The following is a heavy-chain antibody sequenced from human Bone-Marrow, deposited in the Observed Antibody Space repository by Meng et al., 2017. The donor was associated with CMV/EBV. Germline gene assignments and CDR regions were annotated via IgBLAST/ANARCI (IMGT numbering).Heavy chain of an antibody. Sequence: GGSLRLSCAASGFTFSSYWMHWVRQAPGKGLVWVSRINSDGSSTSYADSVKGRFTISRDNAKNTLYLQMNSLRAEDTAVYYCATMVSSERYSQWYFHHWGQGTLVTVSS. CDR1: GFTFSSYW. CDR2: INSDGSST. V-gene: IGHV3-74*01. J-gene: IGHJ1*01. CDR3: ATMVSSERYSQWYFHH. D-gene: IGHD4/OR15-4a*01.